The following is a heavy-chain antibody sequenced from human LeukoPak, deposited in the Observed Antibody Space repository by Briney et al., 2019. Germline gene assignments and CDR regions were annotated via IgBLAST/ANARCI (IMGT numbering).Heavy chain of an antibody. Sequence: PGGSLRLSCAASGFTFSSYWMSWVRQAPGKGLECVANIKQDGSEKYYVDSVKGRFTISRDNAKNSLYLQMNSLRAEDTAVYYCARIRTPDYYGSGSYAYYFDYWGQGTLVTVSS. CDR1: GFTFSSYW. J-gene: IGHJ4*02. CDR3: ARIRTPDYYGSGSYAYYFDY. D-gene: IGHD3-10*01. CDR2: IKQDGSEK. V-gene: IGHV3-7*03.